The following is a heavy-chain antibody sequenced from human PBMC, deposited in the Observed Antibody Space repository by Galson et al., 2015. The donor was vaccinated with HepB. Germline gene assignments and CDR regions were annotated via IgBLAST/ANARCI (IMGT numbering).Heavy chain of an antibody. CDR1: GFTFSSYS. D-gene: IGHD3-22*01. CDR2: ISSSSSYI. Sequence: SLRLSCAASGFTFSSYSMNWVRQAPGKGLEWVSSISSSSSYIYYADSVKGRFTISRDNAKNSLYLQMNSLRAEDTAVYYCAKSRRDSSGYVFDYWGQGTLVTVSS. CDR3: AKSRRDSSGYVFDY. J-gene: IGHJ4*02. V-gene: IGHV3-21*01.